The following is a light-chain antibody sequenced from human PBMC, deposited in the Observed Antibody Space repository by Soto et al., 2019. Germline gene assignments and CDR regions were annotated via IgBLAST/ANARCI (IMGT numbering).Light chain of an antibody. CDR3: QQYNNWPRAT. CDR1: QSISSN. Sequence: EIVMTKSPDTLSVSPGERATLSCRASQSISSNLAWYQQKPGQAPRLLMFRTSSRATGFPARFSGSGSGTEFNLTISSLQSEDFGVYYCQQYNNWPRATFGGGTKVDIK. J-gene: IGKJ4*01. V-gene: IGKV3-15*01. CDR2: RTS.